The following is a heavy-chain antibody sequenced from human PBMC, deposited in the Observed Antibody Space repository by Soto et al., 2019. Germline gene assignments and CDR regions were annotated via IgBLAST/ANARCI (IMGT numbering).Heavy chain of an antibody. CDR3: AIIRDGYNLHYDYGMDF. CDR1: GGTFNSYA. D-gene: IGHD5-12*01. J-gene: IGHJ6*02. V-gene: IGHV1-69*05. CDR2: IIPIFVTA. Sequence: QVQLVQSGAEVKKPGSSVKVSCKASGGTFNSYAISWVRQAPGQGLEWMGGIIPIFVTANYAQKFQGRVTITSDESTSTAYMELSSLRSEDTAGYYCAIIRDGYNLHYDYGMDFWGQGTTVIVSS.